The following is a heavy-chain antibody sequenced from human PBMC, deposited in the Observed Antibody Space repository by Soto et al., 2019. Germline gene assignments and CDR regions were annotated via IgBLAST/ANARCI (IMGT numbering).Heavy chain of an antibody. CDR1: GFTFSSYG. J-gene: IGHJ4*02. Sequence: QVQLVESGGGVVQPGRSLRLSCAASGFTFSSYGMHWVRQAPGKGLEWVAVIWYDGSNKYYADSVKGRFTISRDNSKNTLYLQMNSLRAEDTAVYYCARGRRVKYQLLLRAYYIDYWGQGTLVTVSS. CDR3: ARGRRVKYQLLLRAYYIDY. D-gene: IGHD2-2*01. CDR2: IWYDGSNK. V-gene: IGHV3-33*01.